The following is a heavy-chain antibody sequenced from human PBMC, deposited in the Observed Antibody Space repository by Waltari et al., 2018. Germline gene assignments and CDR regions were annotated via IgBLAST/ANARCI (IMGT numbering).Heavy chain of an antibody. Sequence: QVQLQESGPGLVKPSQTLSLTCTVSRSSISSGSYYWTWIRQPAGQGLEWIGLIYTSGSTNYNPSLKSRVTISVDTSKNQFSLKLSSVTAADTAVYYCASDSRFITGTTRYYYYYMDVWGKGTTVTVSS. J-gene: IGHJ6*03. CDR1: RSSISSGSYY. D-gene: IGHD1-20*01. V-gene: IGHV4-61*02. CDR2: IYTSGST. CDR3: ASDSRFITGTTRYYYYYMDV.